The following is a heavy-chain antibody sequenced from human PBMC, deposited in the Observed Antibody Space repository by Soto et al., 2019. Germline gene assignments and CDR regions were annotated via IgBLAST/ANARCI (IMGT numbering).Heavy chain of an antibody. CDR2: IYYSGST. V-gene: IGHV4-39*01. CDR3: ARRGSGSYSDY. CDR1: GGSISSNNYY. J-gene: IGHJ4*02. D-gene: IGHD3-10*01. Sequence: SETLSLTCTVSGGSISSNNYYWGWIRQPPGKGLEWIGTIYYSGSTYYNPSLKGRVTISVDTSKNQFSLKLSSVTAADSAVYYCARRGSGSYSDYWGQGTLVTVSS.